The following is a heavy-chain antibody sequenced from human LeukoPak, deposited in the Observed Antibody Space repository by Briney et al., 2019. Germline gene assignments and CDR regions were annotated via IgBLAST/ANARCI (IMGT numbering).Heavy chain of an antibody. CDR1: GFTFSIYA. CDR3: ARDRPDYHGSDGHYYRRDGDY. D-gene: IGHD3-10*01. V-gene: IGHV3-23*01. CDR2: ITSRGEST. Sequence: GGSLRLSCAASGFTFSIYAMSWVRQAPGKVLQWVSSITSRGESTWYVDSVKGRFTITRDNSENTLYLQMHSLRAEDTALYYCARDRPDYHGSDGHYYRRDGDYWGRGPLVSVSS. J-gene: IGHJ4*02.